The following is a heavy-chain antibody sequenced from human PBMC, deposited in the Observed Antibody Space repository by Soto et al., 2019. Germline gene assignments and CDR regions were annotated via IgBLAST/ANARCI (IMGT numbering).Heavy chain of an antibody. D-gene: IGHD6-6*01. J-gene: IGHJ5*02. CDR3: ARDRSISARLLPVGWFDP. CDR1: GGTFSSYA. CDR2: TIPIFGTA. Sequence: QVQLVQSGAEVKKPGSSVKVSCKASGGTFSSYAISWVRQAPGQGLEWMGGTIPIFGTANYAQKFQGRVTITADKSTSTAYMELSSLRSEDTAVYYGARDRSISARLLPVGWFDPWGQGTLVTVSS. V-gene: IGHV1-69*06.